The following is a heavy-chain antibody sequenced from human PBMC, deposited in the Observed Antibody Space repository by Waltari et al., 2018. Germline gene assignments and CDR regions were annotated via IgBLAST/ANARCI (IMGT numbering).Heavy chain of an antibody. D-gene: IGHD2-15*01. Sequence: QLQLQQSAPWLVKPPQSLSLPCAVSGDSMGSPDFWRWVRQSPGKGLEWIGQVHRSGRTNYNPSLASRVTMSIDTSNNQFSLKVTSATAADTAIYYCARDRGRGLYLDSWGQGILVTVSP. V-gene: IGHV4-4*03. CDR2: VHRSGRT. CDR1: GDSMGSPDF. CDR3: ARDRGRGLYLDS. J-gene: IGHJ4*02.